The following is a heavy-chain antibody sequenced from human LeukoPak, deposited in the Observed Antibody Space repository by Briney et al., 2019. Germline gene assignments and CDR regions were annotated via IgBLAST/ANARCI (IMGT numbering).Heavy chain of an antibody. CDR3: AKDHAYDTSGYYYDY. Sequence: GGSLRLSCAASGFTFSLYAMSWVRQAPGKGLGWVSAISGSGNITYSADSVQGRFTISRDNSKNTLYLQMNSLRAEDTAVYYCAKDHAYDTSGYYYDYWGQGTLVTVSS. CDR1: GFTFSLYA. CDR2: ISGSGNIT. J-gene: IGHJ4*02. V-gene: IGHV3-23*01. D-gene: IGHD3-22*01.